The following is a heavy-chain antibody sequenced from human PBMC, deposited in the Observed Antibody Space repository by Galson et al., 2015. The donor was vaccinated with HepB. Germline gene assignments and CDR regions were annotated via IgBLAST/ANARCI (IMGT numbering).Heavy chain of an antibody. D-gene: IGHD5-18*01. J-gene: IGHJ4*02. Sequence: SLRLSCAASGFTFSSYGMNWVRHAPGKGLEWVSSISSSSSYIYYADSVKVRFTISRDNAKNSLYLQMNRLRAEDTAVYYCARDNVDTAMVPVFDSWCQGTLVTVSS. CDR2: ISSSSSYI. V-gene: IGHV3-21*01. CDR3: ARDNVDTAMVPVFDS. CDR1: GFTFSSYG.